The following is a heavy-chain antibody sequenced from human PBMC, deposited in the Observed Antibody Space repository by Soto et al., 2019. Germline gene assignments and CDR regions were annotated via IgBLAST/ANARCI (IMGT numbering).Heavy chain of an antibody. CDR3: ARQAGPTPETFDY. CDR2: IYYSGST. Sequence: SETLSLTCTVSGGSISSSSYYWGWIRQPPGKGLEWIGSIYYSGSTYYNPSLKSRVTISVDTSKNQFSLKLGSVTAADTAVYYCARQAGPTPETFDYWGQGTLVTVSS. J-gene: IGHJ4*02. CDR1: GGSISSSSYY. V-gene: IGHV4-39*01.